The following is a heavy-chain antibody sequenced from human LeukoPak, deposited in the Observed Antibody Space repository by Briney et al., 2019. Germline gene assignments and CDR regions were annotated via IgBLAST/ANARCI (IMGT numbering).Heavy chain of an antibody. D-gene: IGHD2-15*01. J-gene: IGHJ6*02. Sequence: GGSLRLSCAASGFIFSNYNMNWVRQAPGKGLEGGSSISSSSSYIYHADSVKGRFTISRDNAKNLLYLQMNSLRAEDTAVYYCARDRTCSGGSCYGMDVWGQGTTVTVSS. V-gene: IGHV3-21*06. CDR3: ARDRTCSGGSCYGMDV. CDR2: ISSSSSYI. CDR1: GFIFSNYN.